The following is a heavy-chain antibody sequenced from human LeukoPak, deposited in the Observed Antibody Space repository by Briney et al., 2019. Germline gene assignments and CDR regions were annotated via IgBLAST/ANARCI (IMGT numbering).Heavy chain of an antibody. CDR2: IYYSGST. CDR3: ARYYYGSGSYPSYYYYYYMDV. CDR1: GGSISSSFYY. J-gene: IGHJ6*03. Sequence: PSETLSLTCTVSGGSISSSFYYWGWIRQPPGKGLEWIGSIYYSGSTNSNPSLKSRVTISVEKSKNQFSLKLRSVTAADTAVYYCARYYYGSGSYPSYYYYYYMDVWGKGTTVTISS. V-gene: IGHV4-39*07. D-gene: IGHD3-10*01.